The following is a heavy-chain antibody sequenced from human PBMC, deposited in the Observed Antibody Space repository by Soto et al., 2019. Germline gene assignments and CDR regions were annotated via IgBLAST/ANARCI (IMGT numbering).Heavy chain of an antibody. CDR2: ISASSRST. CDR3: AKNYYESGSYYLFDA. D-gene: IGHD3-10*01. Sequence: GGSLRLSCAASDFTFGDFAMSWVRQAPGKGLEWVASISASSRSTYYADSVRGRFSISRDNSKNTLVLQMKILTAADTALYFCAKNYYESGSYYLFDAWGQGTQVTVSS. CDR1: DFTFGDFA. J-gene: IGHJ5*02. V-gene: IGHV3-23*01.